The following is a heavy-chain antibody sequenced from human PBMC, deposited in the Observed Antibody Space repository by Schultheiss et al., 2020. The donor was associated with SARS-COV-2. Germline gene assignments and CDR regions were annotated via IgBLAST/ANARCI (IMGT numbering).Heavy chain of an antibody. D-gene: IGHD6-19*01. Sequence: GESLKISCAASGFTFSGSAMHWVRQASGKGLEWVAVISYDGSNKYYADSVKGRFTISRDNSKNTLYLQMNSLRAEDTAVYYCAREGTGRRSGWGYFDYWGQGTLVTVSS. CDR1: GFTFSGSA. CDR2: ISYDGSNK. V-gene: IGHV3-30*04. CDR3: AREGTGRRSGWGYFDY. J-gene: IGHJ4*02.